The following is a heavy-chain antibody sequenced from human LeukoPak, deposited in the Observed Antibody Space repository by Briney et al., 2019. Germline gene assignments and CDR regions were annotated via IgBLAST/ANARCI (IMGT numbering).Heavy chain of an antibody. J-gene: IGHJ5*02. V-gene: IGHV3-48*03. CDR3: ARRFDL. CDR1: GFTFSSYA. Sequence: PGGSLRLSCAASGFTFSSYAMHWVRQAPGKGLEWVSKISSSRSTMYYADSVKGRFTISRDNAKNSLFLQMNSLRAEDTAIYYCARRFDLWGQGTLVTVSS. CDR2: ISSSRSTM.